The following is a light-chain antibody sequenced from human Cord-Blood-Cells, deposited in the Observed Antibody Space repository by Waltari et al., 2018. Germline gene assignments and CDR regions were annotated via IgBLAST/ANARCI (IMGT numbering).Light chain of an antibody. CDR2: GAS. Sequence: EIVLTQSPGTLSLSQGERANLSCRASQSVSSSYLAWYQQKPGQAPRLLICGASSRATGIPDRFSGSGSGTDFTLTISRLEPEDFAVYYCQQYGSSPRTFGQGTKVEIK. V-gene: IGKV3-20*01. CDR3: QQYGSSPRT. CDR1: QSVSSSY. J-gene: IGKJ1*01.